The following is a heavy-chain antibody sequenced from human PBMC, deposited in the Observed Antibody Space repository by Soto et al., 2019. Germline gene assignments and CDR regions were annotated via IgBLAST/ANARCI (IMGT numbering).Heavy chain of an antibody. V-gene: IGHV1-18*01. CDR1: GYTFLSYS. D-gene: IGHD4-17*01. J-gene: IGHJ6*02. Sequence: QVQLVQSGSEMKKTGASVKVSCKASGYTFLSYSITWVRQAPGQGLEWMGWIDTYTGNTNYEQKFQGRVTMTTDSSTSTAYMELMSLTSDDSAIYYCARDYALADNYGMDVWGQGTTVIVSS. CDR3: ARDYALADNYGMDV. CDR2: IDTYTGNT.